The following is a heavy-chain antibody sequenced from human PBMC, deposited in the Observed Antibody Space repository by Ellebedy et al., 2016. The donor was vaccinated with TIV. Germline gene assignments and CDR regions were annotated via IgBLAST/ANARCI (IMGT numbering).Heavy chain of an antibody. Sequence: PGGSLRLSCAASEFTLNTYGMHWVRQTPDKGLEWVAFISSDGSEKYYVGSVKGRFTISSDISKNTLYLEMNSLRGDDTAVYYCAEEGGSSRGASGMDVWGQGTTVIVSS. D-gene: IGHD6-6*01. CDR2: ISSDGSEK. CDR1: EFTLNTYG. CDR3: AEEGGSSRGASGMDV. V-gene: IGHV3-30*18. J-gene: IGHJ6*02.